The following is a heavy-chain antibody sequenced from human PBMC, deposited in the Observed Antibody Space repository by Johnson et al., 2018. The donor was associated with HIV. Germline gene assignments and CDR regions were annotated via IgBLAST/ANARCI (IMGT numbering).Heavy chain of an antibody. CDR3: ARVWVVEVARGAFDI. CDR2: IKEDGSEK. D-gene: IGHD2-15*01. Sequence: VQLVESGGGLVQPGGSLRLSCAASGFTFSNYWMSWVRQAPGKGLEWVANIKEDGSEKYYVDSVKGRFTISRDNSKNTLYLQMNSLRGEDTAVYYCARVWVVEVARGAFDIWGQGTMVTVSS. CDR1: GFTFSNYW. J-gene: IGHJ3*02. V-gene: IGHV3-7*01.